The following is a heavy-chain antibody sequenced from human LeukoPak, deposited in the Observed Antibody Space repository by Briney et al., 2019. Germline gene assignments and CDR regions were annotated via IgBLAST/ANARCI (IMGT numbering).Heavy chain of an antibody. J-gene: IGHJ4*02. V-gene: IGHV6-1*01. CDR1: GDSVSSNSAT. D-gene: IGHD6-19*01. CDR2: TYYMSKWYN. Sequence: QTESLTCAISGDSVSSNSATWNRIRQSPSRGLEWLGRTYYMSKWYNNYAISVKSRITINPDTSKNQFSLQLSSVTPEDTAVYYCARGWEYGSGRYAFDYWGQGTMVSVSS. CDR3: ARGWEYGSGRYAFDY.